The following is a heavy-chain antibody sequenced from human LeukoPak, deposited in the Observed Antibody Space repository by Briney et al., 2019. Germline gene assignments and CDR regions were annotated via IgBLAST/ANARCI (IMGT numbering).Heavy chain of an antibody. CDR2: VGISSGNT. Sequence: GGSLRLSCAASGFTFSDYSMNWVRQAPGKGLEWISYVGISSGNTKYADSVKGRFTISGDSAKNSVFLQMNSLRVEDTAVYYCARDHRYAFDNWGQGTLVSVSS. CDR1: GFTFSDYS. D-gene: IGHD5-12*01. V-gene: IGHV3-48*04. J-gene: IGHJ4*02. CDR3: ARDHRYAFDN.